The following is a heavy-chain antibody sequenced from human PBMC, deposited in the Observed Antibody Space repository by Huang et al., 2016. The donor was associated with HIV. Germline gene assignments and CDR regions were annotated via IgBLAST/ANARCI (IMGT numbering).Heavy chain of an antibody. D-gene: IGHD3-10*01. J-gene: IGHJ4*02. CDR1: GFTFSSDS. Sequence: EVQLVESGGGLVQPGGSLRLSCAASGFTFSSDSMNWVRQAPGKGLEWVSYISSRSSTKYYADSVKGRFTISRDNAKNSLYLQMNSLRDEDTAVYYCARGYGSGSYYNWEEYYFDYWGQGTLVTVSS. V-gene: IGHV3-48*02. CDR2: ISSRSSTK. CDR3: ARGYGSGSYYNWEEYYFDY.